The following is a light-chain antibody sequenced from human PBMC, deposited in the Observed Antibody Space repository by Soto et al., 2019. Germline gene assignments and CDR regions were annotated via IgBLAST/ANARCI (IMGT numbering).Light chain of an antibody. CDR1: SSNIGSNT. Sequence: QSVLTQPPSASGTPGQRVTISCSGSSSNIGSNTVNWYQQLPGTAPKLLIYSNNQRPSGVPDRFSGSKSGTSASLAISGLVSEDEADYYCAAWDDSLNVVFGGGTKVTVL. CDR2: SNN. J-gene: IGLJ2*01. V-gene: IGLV1-44*01. CDR3: AAWDDSLNVV.